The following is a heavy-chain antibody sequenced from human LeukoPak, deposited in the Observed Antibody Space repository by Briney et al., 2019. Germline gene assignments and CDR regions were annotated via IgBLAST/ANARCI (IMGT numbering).Heavy chain of an antibody. J-gene: IGHJ4*02. Sequence: GGSLRLSCAASGFTFSSYAMTWVRQAPGKGLEWVSALCGSGGCTNYADSVRGRFTISRDNSKNTLYLQMNSLRAEDTAIYYCAKDRSVGATTWSFDYWGQGTLVTVSS. CDR1: GFTFSSYA. D-gene: IGHD1-26*01. CDR3: AKDRSVGATTWSFDY. V-gene: IGHV3-23*01. CDR2: LCGSGGCT.